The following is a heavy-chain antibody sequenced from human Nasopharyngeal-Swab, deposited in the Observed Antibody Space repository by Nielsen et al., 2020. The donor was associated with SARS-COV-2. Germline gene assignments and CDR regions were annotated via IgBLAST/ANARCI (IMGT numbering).Heavy chain of an antibody. Sequence: GESLKISCAASGFPFRNYYMTWVRQPPGKGPEWVANINQGESEKKYVDSVKGRFTISRDDAKNSVYLQMNSLRVEDTAVYYCAREAYYNAVDYWGQGTLVTVSS. CDR1: GFPFRNYY. CDR2: INQGESEK. J-gene: IGHJ4*02. V-gene: IGHV3-7*04. D-gene: IGHD2-8*01. CDR3: AREAYYNAVDY.